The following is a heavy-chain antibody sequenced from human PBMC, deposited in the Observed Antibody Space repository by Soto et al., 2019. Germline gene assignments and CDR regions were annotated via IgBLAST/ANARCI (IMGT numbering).Heavy chain of an antibody. CDR1: GFSLSTYHMG. CDR3: AXXXDXXLXTFDH. Sequence: QITLKESGPTLVRPAQTLTLTCDFSGFSLSTYHMGVAWIRQXPGKALEWLALIYWDDDKRYSPSLKDRLAISKDTSSNQVVLTITNMXPGXTXTXXXAXXXDXXLXTFDHWGPGTLVTVSS. V-gene: IGHV2-5*02. J-gene: IGHJ4*02. D-gene: IGHD2-21*02. CDR2: IYWDDDK.